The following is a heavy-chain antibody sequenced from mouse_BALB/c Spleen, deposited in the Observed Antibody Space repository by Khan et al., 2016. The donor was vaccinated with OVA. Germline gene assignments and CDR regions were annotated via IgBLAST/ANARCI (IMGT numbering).Heavy chain of an antibody. V-gene: IGHV1-77*01. Sequence: VQLQQSGPDLVKPGASVKMSCKASGYTFTDYVITWVKQRTGQGLEWIGEIYPGSVTTYYNEKFRGKATLTADKSSNTAYMQLISLTSEDSAVXFCSRRDDGSSYPGFAYWGQGSLVTVSA. D-gene: IGHD1-1*01. CDR3: SRRDDGSSYPGFAY. J-gene: IGHJ3*01. CDR2: IYPGSVTT. CDR1: GYTFTDYV.